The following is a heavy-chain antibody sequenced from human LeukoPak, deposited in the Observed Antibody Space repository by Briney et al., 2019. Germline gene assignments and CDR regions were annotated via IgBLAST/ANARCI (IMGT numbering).Heavy chain of an antibody. CDR3: AREIFGSGSYSDY. J-gene: IGHJ4*02. Sequence: GGSLRLSCAASGFSFSTYAMHWVRQAPGKGLEWVALIWHDASHTFYTDSVKGRFTISRDNSKNTVYLQMNSLGSEDTAVYYCAREIFGSGSYSDYWGQGTLVTVSS. CDR2: IWHDASHT. CDR1: GFSFSTYA. D-gene: IGHD3-10*01. V-gene: IGHV3-33*01.